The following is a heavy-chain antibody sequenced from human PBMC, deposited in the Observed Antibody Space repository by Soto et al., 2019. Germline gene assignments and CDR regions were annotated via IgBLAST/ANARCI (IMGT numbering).Heavy chain of an antibody. J-gene: IGHJ4*02. CDR2: IVVGSGNT. CDR3: AAIYGSGSYYNVGSL. D-gene: IGHD3-10*01. Sequence: SVKVSCKASGFTFTSSAVQWVRQARGQRLEWIGWIVVGSGNTNYAQKFQERVTITRDMSTSTAYMELSSLRSEDTAVYYCAAIYGSGSYYNVGSLCGEGTLVTVS. V-gene: IGHV1-58*01. CDR1: GFTFTSSA.